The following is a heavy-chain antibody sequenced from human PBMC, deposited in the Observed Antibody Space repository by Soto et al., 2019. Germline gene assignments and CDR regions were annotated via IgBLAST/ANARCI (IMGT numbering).Heavy chain of an antibody. CDR2: IIPISGTA. V-gene: IGHV1-69*12. Sequence: QVQLVQSGAEVKKPGSSVKVSCKASGGTFSSYAISGVRQAPGQGLEWMGGIIPISGTANYAQKFQGRVTLTADESTRTAYMELSSLRSEDTAVYYCAREKKEYYYYGMDVWGQGTTVTGSS. CDR1: GGTFSSYA. CDR3: AREKKEYYYYGMDV. J-gene: IGHJ6*02.